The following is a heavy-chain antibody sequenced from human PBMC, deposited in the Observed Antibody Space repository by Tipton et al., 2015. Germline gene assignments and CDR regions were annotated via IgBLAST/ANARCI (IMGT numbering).Heavy chain of an antibody. D-gene: IGHD2-8*01. CDR1: GYTFYSYG. CDR2: ISTYNGNT. J-gene: IGHJ6*02. Sequence: QLVQSGAEVRKPGASVKASCKASGYTFYSYGITWVRQAPGQGLEWMGWISTYNGNTNYAQNIQGRLTMTTDTSTSTAYMELNSLRADDTAVYYCASGDNIVLIGIGSLHYYGMDVWGQGTTVTVSS. V-gene: IGHV1-18*01. CDR3: ASGDNIVLIGIGSLHYYGMDV.